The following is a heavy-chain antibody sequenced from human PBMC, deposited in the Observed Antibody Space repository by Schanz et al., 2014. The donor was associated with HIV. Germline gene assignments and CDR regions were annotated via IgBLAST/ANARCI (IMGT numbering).Heavy chain of an antibody. CDR1: GFTFSSSG. CDR2: ISVSGAST. CDR3: AQEEVPNDC. V-gene: IGHV3-23*04. D-gene: IGHD3-10*01. Sequence: VQLVESGGGVVQPGRSLRLSCTASGFTFSSSGMTWVRQAPGRGLEWLSAISVSGASTYYAESVKGRFTISRDNSKNTVYLQMDSLRAEDTAVYFCAQEEVPNDCWGQGTLVTVSS. J-gene: IGHJ4*02.